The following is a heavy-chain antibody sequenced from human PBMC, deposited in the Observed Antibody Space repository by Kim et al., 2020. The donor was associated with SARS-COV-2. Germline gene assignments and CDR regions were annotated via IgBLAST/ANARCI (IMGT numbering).Heavy chain of an antibody. J-gene: IGHJ4*01. CDR2: IYHSGIT. CDR3: VRKGIGFYYFDY. D-gene: IGHD2-15*01. V-gene: IGHV4-59*08. Sequence: SETLSLTCTVSGGSISDYYWSWIRQSPGKGLEWIGFIYHSGITNYNPSLRSRVTISLDTSKNQFSLNLSSVTAAHTAAYHCVRKGIGFYYFDYWG. CDR1: GGSISDYY.